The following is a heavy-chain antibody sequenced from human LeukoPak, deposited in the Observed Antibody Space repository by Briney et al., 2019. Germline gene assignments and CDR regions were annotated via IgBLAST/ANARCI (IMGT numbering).Heavy chain of an antibody. J-gene: IGHJ4*02. CDR2: IYTSGST. D-gene: IGHD3-3*01. Sequence: GGSLRLSCAASGFTFSSYSMNWVRQAPGKGLEWVSVIYTSGSTYYTGSVKGRFTISRDNSKNTVYLQMNSLRAEDTAVYYCARGSGVYYFDYWGQGTLVTVSS. CDR3: ARGSGVYYFDY. CDR1: GFTFSSYS. V-gene: IGHV3-66*01.